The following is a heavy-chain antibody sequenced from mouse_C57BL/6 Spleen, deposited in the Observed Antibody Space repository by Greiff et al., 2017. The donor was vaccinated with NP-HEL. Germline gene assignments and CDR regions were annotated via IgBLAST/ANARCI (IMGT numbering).Heavy chain of an antibody. J-gene: IGHJ4*01. CDR2: IDPSDSYT. CDR3: ARIRPYYAMDY. V-gene: IGHV1-50*01. Sequence: QVQLQQPGAELVKPGASVKLSCKASGYTFTSYWMQWVKQRPGQGLEWIGEIDPSDSYTNYNQKFKGKATLTVDTSSSTAYMQLSSLTSEDSAVYYCARIRPYYAMDYWGQGTSVTVSS. CDR1: GYTFTSYW.